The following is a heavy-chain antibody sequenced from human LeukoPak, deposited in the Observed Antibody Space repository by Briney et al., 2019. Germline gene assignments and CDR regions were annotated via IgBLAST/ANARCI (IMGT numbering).Heavy chain of an antibody. D-gene: IGHD6-19*01. CDR2: ISSSGNTQ. Sequence: GGSLGLSCAASGFPFNSYEMNWVRQAPGKGLEWVSYISSSGNTQHYPDSVKGRFTISRDNAKNSLYLQMNSLRAEDTAVYYCARDLRYSTGWWGGQGTLVTVSS. CDR3: ARDLRYSTGWW. CDR1: GFPFNSYE. V-gene: IGHV3-48*03. J-gene: IGHJ4*02.